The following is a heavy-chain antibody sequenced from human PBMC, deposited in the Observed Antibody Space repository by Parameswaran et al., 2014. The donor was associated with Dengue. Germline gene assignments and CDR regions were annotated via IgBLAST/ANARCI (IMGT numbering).Heavy chain of an antibody. V-gene: IGHV3-30*18. Sequence: WIRQPPGKGLEWVAAISYDGSNKYYPDSVNGRFTISRDTSKNTLYLQMNSLRAEDTAVYYCAKEFVVRRIQLWLNYWGQGNPGHRLL. D-gene: IGHD5-18*01. CDR3: AKEFVVRRIQLWLNY. J-gene: IGHJ4*02. CDR2: ISYDGSNK.